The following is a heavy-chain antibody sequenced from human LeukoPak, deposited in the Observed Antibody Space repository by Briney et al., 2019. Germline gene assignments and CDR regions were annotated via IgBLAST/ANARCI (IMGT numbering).Heavy chain of an antibody. J-gene: IGHJ4*02. D-gene: IGHD6-6*01. V-gene: IGHV4-34*01. CDR3: TRQYSSSYYSDY. CDR2: INHSGTT. Sequence: PGGSLRLSCAASGFTFTTYWMSWVRQPPGGGLEWIADINHSGTTNYNPSLKSRVTISVDTSKNQFSLNLKSMTAADTAVYYCTRQYSSSYYSDYWGQGTLVTVSS. CDR1: GFTFTTYW.